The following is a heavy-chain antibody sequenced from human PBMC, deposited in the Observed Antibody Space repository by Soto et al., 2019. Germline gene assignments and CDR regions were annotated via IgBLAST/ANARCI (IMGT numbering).Heavy chain of an antibody. J-gene: IGHJ6*02. D-gene: IGHD4-17*01. Sequence: ASVKVSCNASGYTFTSYGISWVRQAPGQGLEWMGWISAYNGNTNYAQKLQGRVTMTTDTSTSTAYMELRSLRSDDTAVYYCARYHGDYYYYYGMDVWGQGTTVTVSS. CDR2: ISAYNGNT. CDR3: ARYHGDYYYYYGMDV. V-gene: IGHV1-18*01. CDR1: GYTFTSYG.